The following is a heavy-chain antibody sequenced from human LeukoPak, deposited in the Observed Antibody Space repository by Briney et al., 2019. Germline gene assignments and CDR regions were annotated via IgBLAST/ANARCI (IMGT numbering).Heavy chain of an antibody. Sequence: PGGSLRLSCAASGFTFSAFWMHWVRQAPGKGLVWVSRINSDGSSTTYADSVKGRFTVSRDNAKNTLYLQMDSLRAEDTAVYYCAKGSSLGATTATFDYWGQGTLVTVSS. CDR2: INSDGSST. D-gene: IGHD1-26*01. CDR3: AKGSSLGATTATFDY. CDR1: GFTFSAFW. V-gene: IGHV3-74*01. J-gene: IGHJ4*02.